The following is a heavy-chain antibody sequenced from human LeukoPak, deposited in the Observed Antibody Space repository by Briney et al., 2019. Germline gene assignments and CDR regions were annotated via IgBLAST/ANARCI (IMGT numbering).Heavy chain of an antibody. D-gene: IGHD3-3*01. Sequence: ASVKVSCKASGYTFTGYYMHWVRQAPGQGLEWMGWINPNSGGTNYARKFQSRVTMTRDTSISTAYMELSRLRSDDTAVYYCARVVLGGRFLEWLNGLFDYWGQGTLVTVSS. V-gene: IGHV1-2*02. CDR2: INPNSGGT. CDR3: ARVVLGGRFLEWLNGLFDY. CDR1: GYTFTGYY. J-gene: IGHJ4*02.